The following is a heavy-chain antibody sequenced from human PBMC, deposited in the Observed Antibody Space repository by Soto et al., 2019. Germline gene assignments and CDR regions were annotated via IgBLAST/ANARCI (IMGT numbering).Heavy chain of an antibody. CDR3: ARTYAGNWFDP. J-gene: IGHJ5*02. CDR2: INPNSGGT. D-gene: IGHD3-16*01. CDR1: GYTFTGYY. V-gene: IGHV1-2*02. Sequence: ASVKVSCKASGYTFTGYYMHWVRQAPGQGLEWMGWINPNSGGTNYAQKFQGRVTITADESTSTAYMELSSLRSEDTAVYYCARTYAGNWFDPWGQGTMVTVSS.